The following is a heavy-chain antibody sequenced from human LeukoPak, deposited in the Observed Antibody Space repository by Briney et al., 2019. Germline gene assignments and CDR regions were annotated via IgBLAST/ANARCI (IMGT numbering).Heavy chain of an antibody. CDR3: ARGHSSSWYYMDV. CDR2: IRYDGSNK. V-gene: IGHV3-30*02. CDR1: GFTYSSYG. Sequence: GGSLRLSCAASGFTYSSYGMHWVRQAPGKGLEWVAFIRYDGSNKYYADSVKGRFTISRDNSKNTLYLQMNSLRAEDTAVYYCARGHSSSWYYMDVWGKGTTVTVSS. D-gene: IGHD6-13*01. J-gene: IGHJ6*03.